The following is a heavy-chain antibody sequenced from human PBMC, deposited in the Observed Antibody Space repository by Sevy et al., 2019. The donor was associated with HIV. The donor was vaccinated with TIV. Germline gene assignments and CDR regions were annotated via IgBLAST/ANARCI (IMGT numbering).Heavy chain of an antibody. CDR3: ARGKSGYGYGLNS. D-gene: IGHD5-18*01. J-gene: IGHJ4*02. CDR1: GFTVSSNY. V-gene: IGHV3-66*01. Sequence: GGSLRLSCAASGFTVSSNYMTWVRQAPGKGLEGVSVIYSDGTTYHADSVKDRFTISRDNSKNTRFLEMNSLRAEDTAFYYCARGKSGYGYGLNSWGQGTLVTVSS. CDR2: IYSDGTT.